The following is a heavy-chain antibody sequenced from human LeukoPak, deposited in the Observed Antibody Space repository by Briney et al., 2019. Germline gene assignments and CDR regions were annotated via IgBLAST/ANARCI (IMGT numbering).Heavy chain of an antibody. CDR1: GGTFSSYA. Sequence: ASVKVSCKASGGTFSSYAISWVRQAPGQGLEWMGGIIPIFGTANYAQKFQGRVTITADESTSTAYMELSSLRSEDTAVYYCARERHSEGYSYDFGCYYWGQGTLVTVSS. J-gene: IGHJ4*02. CDR3: ARERHSEGYSYDFGCYY. CDR2: IIPIFGTA. D-gene: IGHD5-18*01. V-gene: IGHV1-69*01.